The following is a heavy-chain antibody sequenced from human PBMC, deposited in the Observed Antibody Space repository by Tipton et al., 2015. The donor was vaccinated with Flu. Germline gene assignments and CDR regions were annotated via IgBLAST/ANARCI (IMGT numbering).Heavy chain of an antibody. CDR3: ARDYGDLNWFDP. V-gene: IGHV4-38-2*02. CDR1: GYFIGSGYY. J-gene: IGHJ5*02. CDR2: IYHTGNT. D-gene: IGHD4-17*01. Sequence: TLSLTCSVSGYFIGSGYYWGWIRQPPGKGLELIGNIYHTGNTYYNPSLKSRVTISVDRSKNQFSLKLSSVTAADTAMYYCARDYGDLNWFDPWGQGTLVTVSS.